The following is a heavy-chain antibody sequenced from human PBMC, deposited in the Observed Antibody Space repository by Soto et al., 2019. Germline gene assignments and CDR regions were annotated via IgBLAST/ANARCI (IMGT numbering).Heavy chain of an antibody. Sequence: ASVKVSCKASGYTFTSYYMHWVRQAPGQGLEWMGIINPSGGSTSYAQKFQGRVTMTRDTSTSTVYMELSSLRSEDTAVYYCARDRRAYSGENHDFDYWGQGTLVTVSS. D-gene: IGHD5-12*01. J-gene: IGHJ4*02. CDR2: INPSGGST. CDR1: GYTFTSYY. V-gene: IGHV1-46*01. CDR3: ARDRRAYSGENHDFDY.